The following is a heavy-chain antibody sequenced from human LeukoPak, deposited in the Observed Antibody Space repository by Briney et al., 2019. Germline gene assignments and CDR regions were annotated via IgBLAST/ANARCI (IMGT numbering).Heavy chain of an antibody. V-gene: IGHV4-61*02. CDR3: ARARELLSWFDP. CDR2: IYTSGST. D-gene: IGHD1-26*01. J-gene: IGHJ5*02. Sequence: SETLSLTCTVSGGSISGGSYYWSWIRQPAGKGLEWIGRIYTSGSTNYNPSLKSRVTISVDTSKNQFSLKLTSVTVADTAVYYCARARELLSWFDPWGQGTLVTVSS. CDR1: GGSISGGSYY.